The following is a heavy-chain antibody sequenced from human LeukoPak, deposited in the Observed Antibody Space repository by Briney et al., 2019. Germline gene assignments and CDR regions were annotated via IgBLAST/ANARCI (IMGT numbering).Heavy chain of an antibody. CDR1: GSFISSGGYY. J-gene: IGHJ4*02. V-gene: IGHV4-30-2*05. D-gene: IGHD4-11*01. CDR2: IYHSGST. CDR3: ASYSNYYYFDY. Sequence: SETLSLTCTVSGSFISSGGYYWSWIRQPPGKGLEWIGYIYHSGSTYYNPSLKSRVTISVDTSKNQFSLKLSSVTAADTAVYYCASYSNYYYFDYWGQGTLVTVSS.